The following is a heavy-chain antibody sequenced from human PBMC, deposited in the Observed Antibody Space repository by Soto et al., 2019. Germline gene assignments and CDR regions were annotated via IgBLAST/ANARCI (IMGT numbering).Heavy chain of an antibody. CDR2: IYYSGST. V-gene: IGHV4-59*01. CDR1: GGSISSYY. J-gene: IGHJ4*02. CDR3: ARVIYDSSGYYLFDY. Sequence: TSETLSLTCTVSGGSISSYYWSWIRQPPGKGLEWIGYIYYSGSTNYNPSLKSRVTISVDTSKNQFSLKLSSVTAADTAVYYCARVIYDSSGYYLFDYWGQGTLVTVSS. D-gene: IGHD3-22*01.